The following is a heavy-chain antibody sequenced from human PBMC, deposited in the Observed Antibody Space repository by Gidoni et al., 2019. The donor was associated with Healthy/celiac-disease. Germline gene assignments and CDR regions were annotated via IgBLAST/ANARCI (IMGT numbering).Heavy chain of an antibody. V-gene: IGHV4-38-2*02. CDR1: GYSISSGSY. CDR3: ARDFPPRTEAY. D-gene: IGHD1-1*01. Sequence: QVQLQESGPGLVKPSETLSLTCAVSGYSISSGSYWGWIRQPPGKGLGWIGSIYHSGSTYYHPSLKSRVTISVDTSKNQFSLKLSSVTAADTAVYYWARDFPPRTEAYWGQGTLVTVSS. CDR2: IYHSGST. J-gene: IGHJ4*02.